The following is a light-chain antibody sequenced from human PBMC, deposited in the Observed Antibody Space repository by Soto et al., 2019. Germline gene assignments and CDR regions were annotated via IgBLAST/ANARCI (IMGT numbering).Light chain of an antibody. V-gene: IGKV1-5*03. CDR1: QSVDTW. CDR2: RAS. CDR3: QQYNDYPRT. Sequence: DIQMTQFPSTLSASVGDRVTITCRAIQSVDTWLAWYQQKPGKAPSLLIYRASSLESGVPSRFSGSGSGTEFTLAIRSLQRDDFTAYYCQQYNDYPRTFGQGTKVEVK. J-gene: IGKJ1*01.